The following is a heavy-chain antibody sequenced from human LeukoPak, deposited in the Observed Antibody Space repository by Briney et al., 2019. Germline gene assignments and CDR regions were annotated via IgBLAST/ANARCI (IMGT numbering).Heavy chain of an antibody. CDR2: INASGTT. J-gene: IGHJ6*03. Sequence: SETLSLTCTVSGDSISDFYFSWVRQPAGKGLEWIGRINASGTTRFNPSFKSRVTISVDTSKNQFSLKLSSVTAADTAVYYCARTTEAHSWRTRYYDYYMDVWGKGTTVTVSS. CDR1: GDSISDFY. CDR3: ARTTEAHSWRTRYYDYYMDV. V-gene: IGHV4-4*07. D-gene: IGHD6-13*01.